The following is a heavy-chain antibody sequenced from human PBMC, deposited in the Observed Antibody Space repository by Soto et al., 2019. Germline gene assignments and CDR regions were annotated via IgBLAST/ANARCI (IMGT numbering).Heavy chain of an antibody. CDR3: ARETTRYMDV. CDR2: IKQDGSEK. V-gene: IGHV3-7*01. Sequence: GGSLRLSCAASRFTFSSYWMSWVRQAPGKGLEWVANIKQDGSEKYYVDSVKGRFTISRDNAKNSLYLQMNSLRAEDTAVYYCARETTRYMDVWGKGTTVTVSS. D-gene: IGHD4-17*01. CDR1: RFTFSSYW. J-gene: IGHJ6*03.